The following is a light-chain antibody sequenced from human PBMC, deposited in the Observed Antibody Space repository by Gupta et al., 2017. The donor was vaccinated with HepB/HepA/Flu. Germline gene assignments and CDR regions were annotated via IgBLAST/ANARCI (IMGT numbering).Light chain of an antibody. J-gene: IGLJ2*01. CDR1: SSDVGGYNY. CDR3: SSYAGSNNFKV. Sequence: SALTQPPSASGSPGQSVTISCTGTSSDVGGYNYVYWYQQHPGKAPKLMIYEVTKRPSGVPDRFSGSKSGNTASLTVSGLQAEDEADYYCSSYAGSNNFKVFGGGTKLTVL. CDR2: EVT. V-gene: IGLV2-8*01.